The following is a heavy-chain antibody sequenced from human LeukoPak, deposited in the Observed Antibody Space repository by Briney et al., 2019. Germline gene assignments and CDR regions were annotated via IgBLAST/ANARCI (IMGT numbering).Heavy chain of an antibody. D-gene: IGHD5-24*01. V-gene: IGHV3-7*04. CDR1: GFTFRNYA. Sequence: GGSLRLSCAASGFTFRNYAMTWVRQAPGKGLEWVANIKQDGSKKSYVDSVKGRFTISRDNAKNSLYLQMNSLRAEDTAIYYCTRVGYIDEGIDYWGQGTLVTVSS. J-gene: IGHJ4*02. CDR2: IKQDGSKK. CDR3: TRVGYIDEGIDY.